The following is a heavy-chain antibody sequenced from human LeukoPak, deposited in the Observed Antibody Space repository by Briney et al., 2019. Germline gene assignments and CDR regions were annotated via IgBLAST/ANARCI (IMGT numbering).Heavy chain of an antibody. D-gene: IGHD2-2*01. CDR3: AREFGRARNCSSTSCQFDY. CDR1: GGSFSGYY. Sequence: SETLSLTCAVYGGSFSGYYWSWIRQPPGKGLEWIGEINHSGSTNYNPSLKSRVTISVDTSKNQFSLKLSSVTAADTAVYYCAREFGRARNCSSTSCQFDYWGQGTLVTVSS. J-gene: IGHJ4*02. V-gene: IGHV4-34*01. CDR2: INHSGST.